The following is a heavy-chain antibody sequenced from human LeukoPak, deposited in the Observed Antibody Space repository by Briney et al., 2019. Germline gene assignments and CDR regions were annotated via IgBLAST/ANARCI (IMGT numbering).Heavy chain of an antibody. CDR2: IKQDGSEK. D-gene: IGHD1-26*01. CDR3: ARCGSYSGDYFDY. CDR1: GFTFSSYW. J-gene: IGHJ4*02. Sequence: PGGSLRLSCAASGFTFSSYWMSWVRQAPGKGLEWVANIKQDGSEKYYVDSVKGRFTISRDNAKNSLYLQMNSLRAEDTAVYYCARCGSYSGDYFDYWGQGTLVTVSS. V-gene: IGHV3-7*01.